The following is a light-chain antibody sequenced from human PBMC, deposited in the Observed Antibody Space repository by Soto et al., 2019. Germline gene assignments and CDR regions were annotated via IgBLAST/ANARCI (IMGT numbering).Light chain of an antibody. J-gene: IGKJ4*01. CDR3: QQRSNWPLT. CDR1: QSVSSY. V-gene: IGKV3-11*01. CDR2: DAS. Sequence: EIVLTQSPATLSFSPGERATLSCRASQSVSSYLAWYQQKPGQAPRLLIYDASNGATGIPARFSGSGSGTDFTLTISNLEPEDFAVYYCQQRSNWPLTFGGGTKV.